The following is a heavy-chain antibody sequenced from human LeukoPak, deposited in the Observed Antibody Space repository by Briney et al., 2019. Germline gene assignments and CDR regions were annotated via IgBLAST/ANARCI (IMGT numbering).Heavy chain of an antibody. CDR3: ARGVQLERRVPDY. D-gene: IGHD1-1*01. V-gene: IGHV3-30-3*01. J-gene: IGHJ4*02. CDR2: ISYDGSNK. CDR1: GITFINHA. Sequence: GGSLRLSCAASGITFINHAMDWVRQAPGKGLEWVAVISYDGSNKYYADSVKGRFTISRDNSKNTLYLQMNSLRAEDTAVYYCARGVQLERRVPDYWGQGTLVTVSS.